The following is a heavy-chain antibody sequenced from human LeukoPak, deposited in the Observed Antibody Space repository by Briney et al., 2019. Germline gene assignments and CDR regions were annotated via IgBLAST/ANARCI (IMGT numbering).Heavy chain of an antibody. D-gene: IGHD3-22*01. CDR2: IHPNSGGT. Sequence: ASVKVSCKASAYTFTDMNWVRQAPGQGLEWMGWIHPNSGGTNYAQKFQGRVTMTSDTSISTAYMELTSLTSDDTAVYYCARGISDSSGYYPLFNYWGQGTLVTVSS. V-gene: IGHV1-2*02. CDR1: AYTFTD. CDR3: ARGISDSSGYYPLFNY. J-gene: IGHJ4*02.